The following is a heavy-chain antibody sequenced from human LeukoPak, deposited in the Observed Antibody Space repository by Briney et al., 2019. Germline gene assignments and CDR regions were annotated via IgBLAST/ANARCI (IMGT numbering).Heavy chain of an antibody. J-gene: IGHJ6*03. CDR1: GFTFSSYA. CDR2: ISGSGGST. Sequence: GGSLRLSCAASGFTFSSYAMSWVRQAPGKGLEWVSAISGSGGSTYYADSVKGRFTISRDNSKNTLYPQMNSLRAEDTAVYYCAKDRYSSSWYYGYYMDVWGKGTTVTVSS. D-gene: IGHD6-13*01. CDR3: AKDRYSSSWYYGYYMDV. V-gene: IGHV3-23*01.